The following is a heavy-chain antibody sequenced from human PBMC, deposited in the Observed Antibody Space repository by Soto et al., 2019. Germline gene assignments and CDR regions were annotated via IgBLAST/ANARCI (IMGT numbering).Heavy chain of an antibody. J-gene: IGHJ4*02. D-gene: IGHD6-13*01. Sequence: SETLSLTCTVSGGSISSSSYYWGWIRQPPGKGLEWIGSIYYSGSTYYNPSLKSRVTISVDTSKNQFSLKLSSVTAADTAVYYCARLAFQSRMAAAGTTDYWGQGTLVTVSS. CDR2: IYYSGST. CDR3: ARLAFQSRMAAAGTTDY. V-gene: IGHV4-39*01. CDR1: GGSISSSSYY.